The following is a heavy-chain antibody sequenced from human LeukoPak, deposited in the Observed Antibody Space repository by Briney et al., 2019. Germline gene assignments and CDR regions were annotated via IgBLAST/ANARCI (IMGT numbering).Heavy chain of an antibody. Sequence: PGGSLRLSCVASGLTFSSYGMSWVRQAPGKGLEWVSSISGRGTSTFYADSVKGRFTISRDNSKNTLYLQMNSLRAEDTAVYYCARGVGGGYYKNYYYYYYMDVWGKGTTVTVSS. D-gene: IGHD3-3*01. V-gene: IGHV3-23*05. CDR3: ARGVGGGYYKNYYYYYYMDV. CDR1: GLTFSSYG. CDR2: ISGRGTST. J-gene: IGHJ6*03.